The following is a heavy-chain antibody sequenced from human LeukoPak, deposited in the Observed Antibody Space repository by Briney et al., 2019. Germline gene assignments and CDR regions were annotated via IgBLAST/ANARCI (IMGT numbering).Heavy chain of an antibody. Sequence: GGSLRLSCAASGFTFSTYWMHWVRQAPGKGRVWVSRINSDGSSTTYADSVKGRFTISRDNAKNTLYLQMNSLRAEDTAVYYCARVVGDFWSAYYGLDYWGQGTLVTVSS. CDR3: ARVVGDFWSAYYGLDY. D-gene: IGHD3-3*01. J-gene: IGHJ4*02. CDR1: GFTFSTYW. CDR2: INSDGSST. V-gene: IGHV3-74*01.